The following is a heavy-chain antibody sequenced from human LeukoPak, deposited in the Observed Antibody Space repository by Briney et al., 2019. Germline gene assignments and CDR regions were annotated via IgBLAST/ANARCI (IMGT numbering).Heavy chain of an antibody. CDR3: ARYLGYCSSTSCPSFDY. V-gene: IGHV4-38-2*02. CDR1: GYSISSGYY. CDR2: IYHSGST. Sequence: PSETLSLTCTVSGYSISSGYYWGWIRPPPGKGLEWIGYIYHSGSTYYNPSLKSRVTISVDRSKNQFSLKLSSVTAADTAVYYCARYLGYCSSTSCPSFDYWGQGTLVTVSS. J-gene: IGHJ4*02. D-gene: IGHD2-2*01.